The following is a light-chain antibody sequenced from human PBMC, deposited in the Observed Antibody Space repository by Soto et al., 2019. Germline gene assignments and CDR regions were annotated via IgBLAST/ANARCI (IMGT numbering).Light chain of an antibody. V-gene: IGKV1-5*01. J-gene: IGKJ4*01. Sequence: DIQMTQSPSTLSASVGDRVTITCRASQSVNKWLAWYQQKPGTAPNLLIYGASTLQSGVPSRFGGSGSGTEFTLTISSLQPDDFATYYCQQYQTYPLTFGRGTKVEIE. CDR1: QSVNKW. CDR3: QQYQTYPLT. CDR2: GAS.